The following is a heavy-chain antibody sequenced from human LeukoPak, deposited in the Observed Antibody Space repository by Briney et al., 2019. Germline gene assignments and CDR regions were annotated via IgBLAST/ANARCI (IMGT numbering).Heavy chain of an antibody. CDR3: ARPKGATQDLFDP. CDR2: IYHSGST. Sequence: PSETLSLTCAVSGGSISSGGYSWSWIRQPPGKGLEWIGYIYHSGSTYYNPSLKSRVTISVDRSKNQFSLKLSSVTAADTAVYYCARPKGATQDLFDPWGQGTLVTVSS. V-gene: IGHV4-30-2*01. CDR1: GGSISSGGYS. J-gene: IGHJ5*02. D-gene: IGHD5-12*01.